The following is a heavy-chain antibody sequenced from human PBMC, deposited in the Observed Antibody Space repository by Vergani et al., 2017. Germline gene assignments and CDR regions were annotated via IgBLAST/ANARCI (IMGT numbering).Heavy chain of an antibody. CDR2: ISYDGSNK. J-gene: IGHJ4*02. CDR1: GFTFSSYG. CDR3: AKDSVLLWFGSHPAYFDY. Sequence: QVQLVESGGGVVQPGRSLRLSCAASGFTFSSYGMHWVRQAPGKGLGGVAVISYDGSNKYYADSVKGRFTISRDNSKNTLYLQMNSLRAEDTAVYYCAKDSVLLWFGSHPAYFDYWGQGTLVTVSS. D-gene: IGHD3-10*01. V-gene: IGHV3-30*18.